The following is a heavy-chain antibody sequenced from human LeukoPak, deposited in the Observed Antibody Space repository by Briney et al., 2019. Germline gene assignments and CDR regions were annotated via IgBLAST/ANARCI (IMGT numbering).Heavy chain of an antibody. V-gene: IGHV3-30*18. CDR2: ISYDGRSK. CDR1: GFTFSSYG. J-gene: IGHJ3*02. Sequence: GGSLRLPCAASGFTFSSYGMHWVRQAPGKGLEWVAVISYDGRSKYYADSVKGRFTISRDNSKNTLYLQMNSLRAEDTAVYYCAKDDILYYYDSSAFGAFDIWGQGTMVTVSS. CDR3: AKDDILYYYDSSAFGAFDI. D-gene: IGHD3-22*01.